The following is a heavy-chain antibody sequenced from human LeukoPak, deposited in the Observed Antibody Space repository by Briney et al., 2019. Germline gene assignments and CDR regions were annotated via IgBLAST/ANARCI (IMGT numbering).Heavy chain of an antibody. CDR3: ASDSGYSYGYFDY. V-gene: IGHV1-2*02. J-gene: IGHJ4*02. CDR2: INPNSGGT. Sequence: ASVKVSCKASGYTFTGYYMHWVRQAPGQGLEWMGWINPNSGGTNYAQKFQGRVTMTRDTSISTAYMELSRLRSDDTAMYYCASDSGYSYGYFDYWGQGTLVTVSS. D-gene: IGHD5-18*01. CDR1: GYTFTGYY.